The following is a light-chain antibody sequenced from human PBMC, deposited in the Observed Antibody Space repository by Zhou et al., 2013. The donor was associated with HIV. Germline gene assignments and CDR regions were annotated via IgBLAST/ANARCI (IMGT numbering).Light chain of an antibody. CDR1: QSLLDSDGNAY. V-gene: IGKV2-28*01. CDR3: MQALQTPYT. Sequence: DIVLTQTPLSLPVTPGEAASISCRSSQSLLDSDGNAYLDWFVQKPGQSPQLLIYLGSNRASGVPDRFSGSVSGTNFTLEITRVEAEDAATYYCMQALQTPYTFGRGPSCRSN. J-gene: IGKJ2*01. CDR2: LGS.